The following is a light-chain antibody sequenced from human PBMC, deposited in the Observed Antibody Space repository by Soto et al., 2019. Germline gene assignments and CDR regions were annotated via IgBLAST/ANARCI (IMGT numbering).Light chain of an antibody. Sequence: QSVLTQPASVSGSPGQSITISCTGTSSDVGSYNLVSWYQQHPGKAPKLMIYEVNKRSSGVSNRFSGSKSGNTASLTISGLQAEDEADYYCCSYAGTSTLVFGGGTKVTVL. CDR2: EVN. CDR1: SSDVGSYNL. J-gene: IGLJ2*01. CDR3: CSYAGTSTLV. V-gene: IGLV2-23*02.